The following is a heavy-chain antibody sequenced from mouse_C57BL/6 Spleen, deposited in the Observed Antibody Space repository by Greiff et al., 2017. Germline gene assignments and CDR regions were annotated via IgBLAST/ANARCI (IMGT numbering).Heavy chain of an antibody. CDR2: INPNNGGT. CDR3: AREEIWLRRGYYAMDY. J-gene: IGHJ4*01. V-gene: IGHV1-22*01. CDR1: GYTFTDYN. D-gene: IGHD2-2*01. Sequence: EVQLQQSGPELVKPGASVKMSCKASGYTFTDYNMHWVKQSHGKSLEWIGYINPNNGGTSYNQKFKGKATLTVNKSSSTAYMELRSLTSEDSAVYYCAREEIWLRRGYYAMDYWGQGTSVTVSS.